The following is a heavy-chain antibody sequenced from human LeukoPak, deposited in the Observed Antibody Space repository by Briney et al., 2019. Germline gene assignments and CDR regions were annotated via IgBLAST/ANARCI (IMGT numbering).Heavy chain of an antibody. CDR1: GFTFSNAW. CDR2: ISYDGSNK. J-gene: IGHJ3*02. Sequence: GGSLRLSCTASGFTFSNAWMSWVRQAPGKGLEWVAVISYDGSNKYYADSVKGRFTISRDNSKNTLYLQMNSLRAEDTAVYYCARDRGYSSRQWGAFDIWGQGTMVTVSS. V-gene: IGHV3-30-3*01. CDR3: ARDRGYSSRQWGAFDI. D-gene: IGHD6-19*01.